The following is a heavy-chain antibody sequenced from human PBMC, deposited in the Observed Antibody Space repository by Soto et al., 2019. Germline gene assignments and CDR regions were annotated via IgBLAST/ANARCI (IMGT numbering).Heavy chain of an antibody. CDR1: GFTFNDYS. Sequence: EVQLVESGGDLVQPGGSLRLSCAASGFTFNDYSMHWVRQAPGKGLEWVSYITRSSSPIYYADSVKGRFTISRDNAKNSLYLQMNSLSAEDTAVYYCARDRGGGGFSHWGQGTLVTVSS. J-gene: IGHJ4*02. V-gene: IGHV3-48*01. D-gene: IGHD3-10*01. CDR3: ARDRGGGGFSH. CDR2: ITRSSSPI.